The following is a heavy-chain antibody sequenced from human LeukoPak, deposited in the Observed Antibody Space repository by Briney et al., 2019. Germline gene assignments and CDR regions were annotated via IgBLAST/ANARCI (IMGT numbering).Heavy chain of an antibody. CDR3: ARGRAAPDY. V-gene: IGHV4-59*01. J-gene: IGHJ4*02. Sequence: GLEWIGYIYYSGSTNYNPSLKSRVTISVDTSKNQFSLKLSSVTAADTAVYYCARGRAAPDYWGQGTLVTVSS. D-gene: IGHD6-6*01. CDR2: IYYSGST.